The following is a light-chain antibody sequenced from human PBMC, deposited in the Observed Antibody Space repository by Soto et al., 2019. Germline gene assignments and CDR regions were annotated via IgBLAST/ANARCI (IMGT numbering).Light chain of an antibody. CDR1: QSVRSD. Sequence: DMVFTQSPATLSLSPGKTLTPPCRASQSVRSDLAWYQQKPGQAPRLLIHDASKRATGIPARFSGSGSGTDFTLTISSLEPEDFAVYYCQQRSNWPPITFDHRTRLEIK. CDR3: QQRSNWPPIT. CDR2: DAS. J-gene: IGKJ5*01. V-gene: IGKV3-11*01.